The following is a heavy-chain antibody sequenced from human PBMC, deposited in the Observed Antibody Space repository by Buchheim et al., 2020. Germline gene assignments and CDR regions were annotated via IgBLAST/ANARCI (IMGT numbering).Heavy chain of an antibody. CDR1: GFTVSSNY. CDR3: ARDKPGYYDRATYWYFDL. Sequence: EVQLVESGGGLVQPGGSLRLSCAASGFTVSSNYMSWVRQAPGKGLEWVSVIYSGGSTYYADSVKGRFTISRDNSKNTLYLQMNSLRAEDTAVYYCARDKPGYYDRATYWYFDLWGRGTL. D-gene: IGHD3-22*01. V-gene: IGHV3-66*01. CDR2: IYSGGST. J-gene: IGHJ2*01.